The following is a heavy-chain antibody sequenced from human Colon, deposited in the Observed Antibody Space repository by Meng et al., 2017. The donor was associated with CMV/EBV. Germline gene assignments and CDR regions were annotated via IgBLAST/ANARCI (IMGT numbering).Heavy chain of an antibody. D-gene: IGHD1-14*01. CDR2: ITNSGITT. CDR3: ARGGEMNHDY. V-gene: IGHV3-11*01. Sequence: GESLKISCAASGFNFSDYYMSWIRQAPGKGLDWISYITNSGITTYYADSVRDRFTISRDNAKNSLYLQMNSLRADDTAVYYCARGGEMNHDYWGQGTLVTV. J-gene: IGHJ4*02. CDR1: GFNFSDYY.